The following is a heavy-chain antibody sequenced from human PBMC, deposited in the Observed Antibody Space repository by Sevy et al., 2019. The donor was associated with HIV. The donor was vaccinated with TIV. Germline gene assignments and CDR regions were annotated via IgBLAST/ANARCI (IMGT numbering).Heavy chain of an antibody. CDR2: INHSGST. J-gene: IGHJ4*02. CDR3: ATRRGHLSFDY. Sequence: SETLSLTCVVYTGSFSGYYWSWIRQPPGKGLEWIGEINHSGSTNYNPSLNSRVTISADTSKNQFSLKLSSVTAADTAVYYCATRRGHLSFDYWGQGTLVTVSS. CDR1: TGSFSGYY. V-gene: IGHV4-34*01.